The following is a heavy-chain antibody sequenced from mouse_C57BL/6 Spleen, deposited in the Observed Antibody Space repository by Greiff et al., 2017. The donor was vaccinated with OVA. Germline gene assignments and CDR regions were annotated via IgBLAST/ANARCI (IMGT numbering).Heavy chain of an antibody. J-gene: IGHJ4*01. V-gene: IGHV5-17*01. CDR1: GFTFSDYG. D-gene: IGHD2-4*01. CDR2: ISSGSSTI. CDR3: ARRRDYDYGDYAMDY. Sequence: EVMLVESGGGLVKPGGSLKLSCAASGFTFSDYGMHWVRQAPEKGLEWVAYISSGSSTIYYADTVKGRFTISRDNAKNTLFLQMTSLRSEDTAMYYCARRRDYDYGDYAMDYWGQGTSVTVSS.